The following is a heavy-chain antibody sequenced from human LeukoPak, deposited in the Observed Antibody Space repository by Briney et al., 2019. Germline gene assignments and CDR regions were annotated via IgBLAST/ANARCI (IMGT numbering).Heavy chain of an antibody. CDR2: INNSGTT. Sequence: SETLSLTCTVSGGSISSHYWSWIRQPAGKGPEWIGRINNSGTTIYNPSLTGRATMSVDTTKNQISLKLNSVTVADTAVYYCARTTEGGYTYDYFYYYYMDVWGKGTTVTISS. J-gene: IGHJ6*03. D-gene: IGHD5-18*01. CDR1: GGSISSHY. CDR3: ARTTEGGYTYDYFYYYYMDV. V-gene: IGHV4-4*07.